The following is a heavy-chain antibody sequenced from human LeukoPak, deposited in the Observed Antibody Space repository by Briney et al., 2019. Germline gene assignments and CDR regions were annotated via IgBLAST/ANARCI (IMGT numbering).Heavy chain of an antibody. J-gene: IGHJ4*02. V-gene: IGHV1-69*05. CDR1: GGTFSSYA. Sequence: SVKVSCKASGGTFSSYAISWVRQAPGQGLEWMGGIIPIFGTANYAQKFQGRVTITTDESTSTAYMELSSLRSEDTAVYYCARVHSSSSFHFDYWGQGTLVTVSS. CDR2: IIPIFGTA. CDR3: ARVHSSSSFHFDY. D-gene: IGHD6-6*01.